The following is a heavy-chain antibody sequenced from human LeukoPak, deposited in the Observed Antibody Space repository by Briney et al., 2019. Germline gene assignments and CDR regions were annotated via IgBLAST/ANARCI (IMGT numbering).Heavy chain of an antibody. CDR2: IQYDRTNE. D-gene: IGHD2-8*01. CDR3: AKDRCSNGIGCYYYYMEV. Sequence: GGSLRLSCAASAFTFSSYGMHWVRQAPGKGLEWVAYIQYDRTNEQYAHSVKGRFRISGDNSNNILYLQMNSLRTEDTAVYYCAKDRCSNGIGCYYYYMEVWGKGTTVTISS. V-gene: IGHV3-30*02. J-gene: IGHJ6*03. CDR1: AFTFSSYG.